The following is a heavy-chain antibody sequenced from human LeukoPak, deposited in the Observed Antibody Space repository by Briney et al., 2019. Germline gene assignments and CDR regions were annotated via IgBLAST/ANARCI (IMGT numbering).Heavy chain of an antibody. V-gene: IGHV4-34*01. Sequence: PSETLSLTCAVYGGSFSAYYWSWIRQTPGKGLEWIGEINDYGSTNYNPSLRSRVTISVDTSKKQFSLSLTSVTAADSAVYFCASLLFSPPMSAFSYAFDLWGQGTVVTVSS. D-gene: IGHD2/OR15-2a*01. CDR3: ASLLFSPPMSAFSYAFDL. CDR1: GGSFSAYY. J-gene: IGHJ3*01. CDR2: INDYGST.